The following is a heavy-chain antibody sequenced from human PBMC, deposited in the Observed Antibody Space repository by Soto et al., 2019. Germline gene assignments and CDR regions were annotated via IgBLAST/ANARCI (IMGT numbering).Heavy chain of an antibody. V-gene: IGHV1-69*13. CDR2: IIPVFGRP. Sequence: GASVKVSCKASGGTFSSFGISWVRQAPGQGLEWMGGIIPVFGRPNYAQRFRGRLTITADESTNTGYMELIDLRSEDTAVYYCAREGSGYNFWGQGTQVTSPQ. J-gene: IGHJ1*01. CDR1: GGTFSSFG. CDR3: AREGSGYNF. D-gene: IGHD5-12*01.